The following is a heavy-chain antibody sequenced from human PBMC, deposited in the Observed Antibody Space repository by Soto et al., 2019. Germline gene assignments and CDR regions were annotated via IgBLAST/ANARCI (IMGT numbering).Heavy chain of an antibody. V-gene: IGHV4-31*03. CDR2: IYYSGST. D-gene: IGHD2-15*01. CDR3: ARDQGINSSARDAFDI. J-gene: IGHJ3*02. Sequence: SETLSLTCTVSGGSISSGGYYWSWIRQHPGKGLEWIGYIYYSGSTYYNPSLKSRVTISVDTSKNQFSLKLSSVTAADTAVYYCARDQGINSSARDAFDIWGQGTMVTVSS. CDR1: GGSISSGGYY.